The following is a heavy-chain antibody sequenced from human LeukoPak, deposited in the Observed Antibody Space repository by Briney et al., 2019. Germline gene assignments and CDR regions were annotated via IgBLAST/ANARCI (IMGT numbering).Heavy chain of an antibody. D-gene: IGHD6-19*01. V-gene: IGHV3-23*01. CDR3: AKDAARSGRVIDY. Sequence: GGSLRLSCVASGFTFRNYAMSWVRQAPGKGLEWVSAITGDGATTYYLDSVKGRFTISRDNSENTLFLQMNSLRVEDAALYYCAKDAARSGRVIDYWGQGTLVTVSS. CDR2: ITGDGATT. J-gene: IGHJ4*02. CDR1: GFTFRNYA.